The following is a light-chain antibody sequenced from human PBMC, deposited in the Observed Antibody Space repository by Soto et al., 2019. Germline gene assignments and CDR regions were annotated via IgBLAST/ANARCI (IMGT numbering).Light chain of an antibody. CDR1: QSVSTN. CDR2: GAS. J-gene: IGKJ1*01. V-gene: IGKV3-15*01. CDR3: QQYRNWPWT. Sequence: EMVMRQSPATLSVSPGERATLSCRATQSVSTNLAWYQQKPGQAPRLLIYGASTRATGIPARFSGSGSGTEFTLTISSLQSEDFAVYYCQQYRNWPWTFGQGTKVEIK.